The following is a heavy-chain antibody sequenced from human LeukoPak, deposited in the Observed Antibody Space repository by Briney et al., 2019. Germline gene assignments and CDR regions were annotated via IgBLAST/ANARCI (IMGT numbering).Heavy chain of an antibody. D-gene: IGHD4-23*01. Sequence: SETLSLTCTVSGGSISSGDYYWSWIRQPPGKGLEWIGYIYYSGSTYYNPSLKSRVTISVDTSKNQFSLKLSSVTAADTAAYYCARDRTTVVTLDAFDIWGQGTMVTVSS. CDR3: ARDRTTVVTLDAFDI. V-gene: IGHV4-30-4*01. CDR2: IYYSGST. CDR1: GGSISSGDYY. J-gene: IGHJ3*02.